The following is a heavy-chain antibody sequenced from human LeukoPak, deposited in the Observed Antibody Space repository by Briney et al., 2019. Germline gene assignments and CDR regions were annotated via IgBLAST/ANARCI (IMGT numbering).Heavy chain of an antibody. CDR3: ARGDGSAYYDILTGFDY. Sequence: YDGSNKYYADSVKGRFTISRDNSKNTLYLQMNSLRAEDTAVYYCARGDGSAYYDILTGFDYWGQGTLVTVSS. J-gene: IGHJ4*02. V-gene: IGHV3-30-3*01. D-gene: IGHD3-9*01. CDR2: YDGSNK.